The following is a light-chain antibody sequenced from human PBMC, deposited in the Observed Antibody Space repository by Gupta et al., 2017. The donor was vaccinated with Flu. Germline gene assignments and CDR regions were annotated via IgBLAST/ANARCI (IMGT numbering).Light chain of an antibody. CDR3: RQRREYPFT. J-gene: IGKJ3*01. V-gene: IGKV2-40*01. Sequence: QLVMYMMSYRASGVPDRFSGSGSGTDFTLQIRSVEAEDVGLYYCRQRREYPFTFGHGTKLEI. CDR2: MMS.